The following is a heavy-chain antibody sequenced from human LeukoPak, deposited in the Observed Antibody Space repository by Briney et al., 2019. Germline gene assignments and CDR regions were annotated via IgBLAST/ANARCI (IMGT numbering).Heavy chain of an antibody. Sequence: SGTLSLTCGVSGGSISSTNWWSWVRQPPGQGLEWIGEISLSGLTNYNPSLNSRVTVSLDKSKNQLSLKLSSVTAADTAVYYCARGGKIPRGYSGYDFDYWGQGALVTVSS. CDR1: GGSISSTNW. CDR3: ARGGKIPRGYSGYDFDY. V-gene: IGHV4-4*02. J-gene: IGHJ4*02. CDR2: ISLSGLT. D-gene: IGHD5-12*01.